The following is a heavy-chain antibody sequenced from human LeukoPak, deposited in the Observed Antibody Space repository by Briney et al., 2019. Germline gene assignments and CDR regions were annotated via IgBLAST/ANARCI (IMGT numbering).Heavy chain of an antibody. V-gene: IGHV4-39*01. CDR1: GGSISSNSHH. CDR2: IYNGRTI. D-gene: IGHD4-23*01. CDR3: VRHDGRSGGTMGALDS. Sequence: SETLSLTCTISGGSISSNSHHWGWIRQSPGKGLEWIGSIYNGRTIFYNPSLNGRVTSSVVPSKDQFTLQLNSVTAADTAVYYCVRHDGRSGGTMGALDSWGQGSLVTVSS. J-gene: IGHJ4*02.